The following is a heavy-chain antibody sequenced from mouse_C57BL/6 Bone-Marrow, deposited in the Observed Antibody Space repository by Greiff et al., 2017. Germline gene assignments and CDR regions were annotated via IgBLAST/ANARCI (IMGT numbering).Heavy chain of an antibody. CDR2: INPSSGYT. D-gene: IGHD2-4*01. CDR3: ARSGDYDGAWFAY. J-gene: IGHJ3*01. Sequence: VQVVESGAELAKPGASVKLSCKASGYTFTSYWMHWVKQRPGQGLEWIGYINPSSGYTKYNQKFKDKATLTADKSSSTAYMQLSSLTYEDSAVYYCARSGDYDGAWFAYWGQGTLVTVSA. CDR1: GYTFTSYW. V-gene: IGHV1-7*01.